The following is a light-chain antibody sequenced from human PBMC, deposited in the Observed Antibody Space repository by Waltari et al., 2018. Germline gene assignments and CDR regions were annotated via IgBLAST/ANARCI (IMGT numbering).Light chain of an antibody. CDR2: WAS. V-gene: IGKV4-1*01. CDR1: QSVLNTSNNKNY. CDR3: QQYYTTLLT. J-gene: IGKJ1*01. Sequence: DIVMTQSPESLAVSLGERATINCKSRQSVLNTSNNKNYLAWYQQKPGQPPKLLIYWASTRESGVPDRFSGSGSGTDFTLTISSLQAEDGAVYYCQQYYTTLLTFGQGTKVEIK.